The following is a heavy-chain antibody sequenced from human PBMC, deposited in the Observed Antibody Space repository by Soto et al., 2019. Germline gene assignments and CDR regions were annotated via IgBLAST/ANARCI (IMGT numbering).Heavy chain of an antibody. CDR2: IYYSGST. V-gene: IGHV4-31*03. Sequence: TLSLTCTVSGGSISSGGYYWSWIRQHPGKGLGWIGYIYYSGSTYYNPSLKSRVTISVDTSKNQFSLKLSSVTAADTAVYYCARVAGSSGYLRGYFDYWGQGTLVTVSS. J-gene: IGHJ4*02. CDR3: ARVAGSSGYLRGYFDY. CDR1: GGSISSGGYY. D-gene: IGHD3-22*01.